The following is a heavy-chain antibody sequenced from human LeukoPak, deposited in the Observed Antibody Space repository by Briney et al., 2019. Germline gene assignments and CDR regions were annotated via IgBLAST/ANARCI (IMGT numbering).Heavy chain of an antibody. Sequence: GGSLRLSCAASGFTFSGYSMNWVRQAPGKGLEWVSSINGSSTYIYYADSVKGRFTISRDNAKNSLYPQMNSLRAEDTAVYYCARGPTTVVTPIYYYMDVWGKGTTVTVSS. D-gene: IGHD4-23*01. CDR2: INGSSTYI. CDR3: ARGPTTVVTPIYYYMDV. V-gene: IGHV3-21*01. CDR1: GFTFSGYS. J-gene: IGHJ6*03.